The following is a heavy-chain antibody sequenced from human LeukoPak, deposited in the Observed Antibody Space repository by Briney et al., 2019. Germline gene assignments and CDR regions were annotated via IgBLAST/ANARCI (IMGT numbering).Heavy chain of an antibody. Sequence: SETLSLTCTVSGYSISSGYYWGWIRQPPGKGLEGSGSIYHSGSTYYNPSLKSRVTISVDTSKNQFSVKLSSVTAADTAVYYCARGRGYSYGSEYFQHWGQGTLVTVSS. J-gene: IGHJ1*01. CDR2: IYHSGST. V-gene: IGHV4-38-2*02. CDR3: ARGRGYSYGSEYFQH. D-gene: IGHD5-18*01. CDR1: GYSISSGYY.